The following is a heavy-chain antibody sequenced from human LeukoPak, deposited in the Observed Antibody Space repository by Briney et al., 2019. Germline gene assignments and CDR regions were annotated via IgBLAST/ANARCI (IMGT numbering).Heavy chain of an antibody. V-gene: IGHV3-30*03. CDR2: ISNDGNYK. D-gene: IGHD3-10*01. CDR1: GFTFSTYG. Sequence: GGSLRLSCTASGFTFSTYGMHWVRQAPGKGLEWVSFISNDGNYKYNADSVRGRFTISRDNSKNTLYLQMNSLRAEDTAVYYCASSYYGSGSYDYWGQGTLVTVSS. J-gene: IGHJ4*02. CDR3: ASSYYGSGSYDY.